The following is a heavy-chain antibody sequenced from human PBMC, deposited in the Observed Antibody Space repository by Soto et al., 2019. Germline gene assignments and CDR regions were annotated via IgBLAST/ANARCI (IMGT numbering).Heavy chain of an antibody. J-gene: IGHJ6*02. Sequence: GGSLRLSCTASGFTFGDYAMSWFRQSPGKGLEWVGFIRSKAYGGTTEYAASVKGRFTISRDDSKSIAYLQMNSLETEDTAVYYCTREQGEANYYYGMDVWGQGTTVTVSS. CDR2: IRSKAYGGTT. D-gene: IGHD3-16*01. CDR1: GFTFGDYA. CDR3: TREQGEANYYYGMDV. V-gene: IGHV3-49*03.